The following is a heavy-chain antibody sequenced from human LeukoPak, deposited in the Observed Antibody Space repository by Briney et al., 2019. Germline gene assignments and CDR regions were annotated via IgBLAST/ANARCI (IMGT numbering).Heavy chain of an antibody. CDR1: GFTFDDYA. D-gene: IGHD3-22*01. V-gene: IGHV3-9*03. Sequence: PGGSLRLSCAASGFTFDDYAMHWVRHAPGKGLEWVSGISWNSGSIGYADSVKGRFTISRDNAENSLYLQMNSLRAEDMALYYCAKDIGASGYYYGFVDYWGQGTLVTVSS. CDR3: AKDIGASGYYYGFVDY. CDR2: ISWNSGSI. J-gene: IGHJ4*02.